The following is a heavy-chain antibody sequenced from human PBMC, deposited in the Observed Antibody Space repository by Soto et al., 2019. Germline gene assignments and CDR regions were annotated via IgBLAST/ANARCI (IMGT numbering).Heavy chain of an antibody. J-gene: IGHJ4*02. CDR3: AREGYCRGGSCYDY. CDR1: GFTFSSYS. D-gene: IGHD2-15*01. CDR2: ISSSSSYI. Sequence: EVQLVESGGGLVKPGGSLRLSCAASGFTFSSYSMNWVRQAPGKGLEWVSSISSSSSYIYYADSVKGRFTISRDNAKNSLYLQMNSLIAVDTDVYYCAREGYCRGGSCYDYWGQGTPVTVSS. V-gene: IGHV3-21*01.